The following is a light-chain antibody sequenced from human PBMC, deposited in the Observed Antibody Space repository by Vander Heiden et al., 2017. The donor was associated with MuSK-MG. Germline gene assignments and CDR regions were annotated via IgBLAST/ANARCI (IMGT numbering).Light chain of an antibody. CDR1: QSVSSY. Sequence: EIVLTQSPATLSLSPGERATLSCRASQSVSSYLAWYQQKPGQAPRLLIYDASNRANGIPDRFSGSGSGTDFTLTSSSLEPEDFAVYYWQQRSNLLTFGGGNKVEIK. J-gene: IGKJ4*01. V-gene: IGKV3-11*01. CDR3: QQRSNLLT. CDR2: DAS.